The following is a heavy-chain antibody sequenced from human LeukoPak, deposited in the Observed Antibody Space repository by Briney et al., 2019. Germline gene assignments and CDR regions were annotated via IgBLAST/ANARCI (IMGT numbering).Heavy chain of an antibody. D-gene: IGHD3-3*01. CDR2: IWYDGSNK. CDR3: ARDRFSALPRSTFDY. CDR1: GFTFSSYG. J-gene: IGHJ4*02. Sequence: GGSLRLSCAASGFTFSSYGMHWVRQAPGKGLEWVAVIWYDGSNKYYADSVKGRFTISRDNSKNTLYLQMNSQRAEDTAVYYCARDRFSALPRSTFDYWGQGTLVTVSS. V-gene: IGHV3-33*01.